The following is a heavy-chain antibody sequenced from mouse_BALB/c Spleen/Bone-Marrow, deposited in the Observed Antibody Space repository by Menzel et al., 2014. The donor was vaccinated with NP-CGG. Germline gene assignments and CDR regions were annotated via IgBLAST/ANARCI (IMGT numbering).Heavy chain of an antibody. J-gene: IGHJ4*01. V-gene: IGHV5-6-5*01. CDR1: GFTFSSYA. CDR2: ISSGSST. Sequence: EVMLVESGGGLVKPGGSLKLSCAASGFTFSSYAMSWVRQTPEKRLAWVASISSGSSTYYPDSVKGRFTISRDNARNILYPQMSSLRSEDTAMYYCARGRTRGYTMDYWGQGTSVTVSS. CDR3: ARGRTRGYTMDY.